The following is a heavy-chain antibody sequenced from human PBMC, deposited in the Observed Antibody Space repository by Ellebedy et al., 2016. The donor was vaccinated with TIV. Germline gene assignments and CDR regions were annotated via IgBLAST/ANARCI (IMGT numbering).Heavy chain of an antibody. V-gene: IGHV4-4*07. CDR3: ARHGWELLGNLKYYFDY. J-gene: IGHJ4*02. CDR2: IYTSGST. D-gene: IGHD1-26*01. Sequence: SETLSLTCTVSGGSISSYYWSWIRQPAGKGLEWIGRIYTSGSTNYNPSLKSRVTISVDTSKNQFSLKLSSVTAADTAVYYCARHGWELLGNLKYYFDYWGQGTLVTVSS. CDR1: GGSISSYY.